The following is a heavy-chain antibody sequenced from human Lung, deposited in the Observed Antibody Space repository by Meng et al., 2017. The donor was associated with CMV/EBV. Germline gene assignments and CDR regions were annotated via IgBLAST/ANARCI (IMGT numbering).Heavy chain of an antibody. CDR1: YTLMDRH. J-gene: IGHJ6*02. D-gene: IGHD2-8*01. V-gene: IGHV1-2*02. CDR3: ARGVIMIRDYHHYAMDV. CDR2: IHPGTGNT. Sequence: YTLMDRHRHWVRQAPGQGLECMGWIHPGTGNTRYAKKFQGRVTLSRDTSISTAYMDLSGLRSDDTAVYYCARGVIMIRDYHHYAMDVWGQGTTVTVSS.